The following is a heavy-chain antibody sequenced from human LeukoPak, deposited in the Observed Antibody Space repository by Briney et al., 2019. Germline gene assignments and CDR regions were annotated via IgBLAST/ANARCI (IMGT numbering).Heavy chain of an antibody. CDR1: GFTFSSYA. J-gene: IGHJ4*02. CDR3: ARGAGGLRFLEWLLSYFDY. V-gene: IGHV3-30-3*01. Sequence: GGSLRLSCAASGFTFSSYAMHWVRQAPGKGLEWVAVISYDGSNKYYADSVKGRFTISRDNSKNTLYLQMNSLRAEDTAVYYCARGAGGLRFLEWLLSYFDYWGQGTLVTVSS. CDR2: ISYDGSNK. D-gene: IGHD3-3*01.